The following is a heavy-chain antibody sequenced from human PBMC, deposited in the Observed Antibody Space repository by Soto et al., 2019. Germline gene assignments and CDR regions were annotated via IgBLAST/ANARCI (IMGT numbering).Heavy chain of an antibody. CDR2: ISTSSSNR. Sequence: EVHLVESGGGLVQPGESLRLSCAASGFIFSSHSMNWVRQAPGKGLELVSFISTSSSNRFYADSVEGRFTVSRDNANNSLYLQMNSLRAEDTAVDYCARVGKATYNFWSGHLDYWGQGDLVTVSS. CDR3: ARVGKATYNFWSGHLDY. J-gene: IGHJ4*02. CDR1: GFIFSSHS. V-gene: IGHV3-21*01. D-gene: IGHD3-3*01.